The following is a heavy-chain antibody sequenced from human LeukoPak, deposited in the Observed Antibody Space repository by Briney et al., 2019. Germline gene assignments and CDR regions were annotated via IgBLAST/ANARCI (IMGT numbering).Heavy chain of an antibody. J-gene: IGHJ3*02. CDR3: ARTSSWYDAFDI. CDR2: ISYDGSNK. V-gene: IGHV3-30-3*01. D-gene: IGHD6-13*01. CDR1: GFTFSSYA. Sequence: GGSLRLSCAAYGFTFSSYAMHWVRQAPGKGLEWVAVISYDGSNKYYADSVKGRFTISRGNSKNTLYLQMNSLRAEDTAVYYCARTSSWYDAFDIWGQGTMVTVSS.